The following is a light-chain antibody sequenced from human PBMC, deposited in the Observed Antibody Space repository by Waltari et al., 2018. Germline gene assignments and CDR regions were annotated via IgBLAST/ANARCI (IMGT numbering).Light chain of an antibody. Sequence: DIQMTQSPSSLSASIGDRVTITCRASQTISVYLNWYQQKPGKAPKLLIYAASTLHSVVPSNFSGSGSGTDFTLTISSLQPEDFATYFCQPSYTTPPTFGQGTKLEIK. V-gene: IGKV1-39*01. J-gene: IGKJ2*01. CDR3: QPSYTTPPT. CDR2: AAS. CDR1: QTISVY.